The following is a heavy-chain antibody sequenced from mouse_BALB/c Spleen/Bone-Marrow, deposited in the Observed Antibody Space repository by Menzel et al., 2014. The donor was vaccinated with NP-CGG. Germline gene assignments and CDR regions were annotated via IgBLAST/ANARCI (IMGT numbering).Heavy chain of an antibody. Sequence: QVQLQQSGGELMKPGASVKISCKATGYTFSNYWIQWVKRRPGHGPEWIGEISPGSDNTNYNEKFKGKATFTADTSSNTAYMQLSSLTSEDSAVYYCARGNPFDFWGQGTTLTVSS. J-gene: IGHJ2*01. V-gene: IGHV1-9*01. CDR3: ARGNPFDF. CDR1: GYTFSNYW. CDR2: ISPGSDNT.